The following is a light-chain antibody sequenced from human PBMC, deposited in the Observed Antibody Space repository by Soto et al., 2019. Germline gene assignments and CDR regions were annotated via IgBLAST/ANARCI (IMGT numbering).Light chain of an antibody. CDR3: SSYTITSNYV. V-gene: IGLV2-14*01. Sequence: QSVLTQPASVSGSPGQSITISCTGTSSDVGGYNYVSWYQQHPGKAPKLMIYEVSDRPSGVSNRFSGSESGNTASLTISGLQAEDEADYYCSSYTITSNYVFGTGTKVTVL. J-gene: IGLJ1*01. CDR2: EVS. CDR1: SSDVGGYNY.